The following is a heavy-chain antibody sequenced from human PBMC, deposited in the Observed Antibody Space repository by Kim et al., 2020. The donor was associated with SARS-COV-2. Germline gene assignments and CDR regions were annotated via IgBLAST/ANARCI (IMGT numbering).Heavy chain of an antibody. CDR1: GYTFTGYY. V-gene: IGHV1-2*04. D-gene: IGHD5-12*01. CDR2: INPNSGGT. CDR3: ARAQHIVATPEMYNWFDP. J-gene: IGHJ5*02. Sequence: ASVKVSCKASGYTFTGYYMHWVRQAPGQGLEWMGWINPNSGGTNYAQKFQGWVTMTRDTSISTAYMELSRLRSDDTAVYYCARAQHIVATPEMYNWFDPWGQGTLVTVSS.